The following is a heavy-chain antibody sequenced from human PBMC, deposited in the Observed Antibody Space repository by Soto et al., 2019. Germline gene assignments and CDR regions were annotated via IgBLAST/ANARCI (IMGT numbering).Heavy chain of an antibody. D-gene: IGHD4-17*01. Sequence: PGGSLRLSCAPSGFTFSSYGMHWARQAPGKGLEWVAVIWYDGSNKVYADSVKGRFTISRDNSKNTLYLQMNSLRAEDTAVYYCARDLSGDYGALDTWDQGTMVTVSS. CDR1: GFTFSSYG. V-gene: IGHV3-33*01. J-gene: IGHJ3*02. CDR2: IWYDGSNK. CDR3: ARDLSGDYGALDT.